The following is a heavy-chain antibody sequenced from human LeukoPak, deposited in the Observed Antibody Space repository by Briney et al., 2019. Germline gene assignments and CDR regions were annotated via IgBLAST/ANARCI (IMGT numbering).Heavy chain of an antibody. CDR2: MSSNSGNT. D-gene: IGHD7-27*01. J-gene: IGHJ4*02. V-gene: IGHV1-8*01. CDR3: VRTPPNWGADF. CDR1: RYTFTSYD. Sequence: ASVKVSCKASRYTFTSYDINWMRQATGQGLEWMGWMSSNSGNTGYAQKFQGRVTMTRDTSTGTAYLELSSLRSEDSAVYYCVRTPPNWGADFWGQGTLVTVSS.